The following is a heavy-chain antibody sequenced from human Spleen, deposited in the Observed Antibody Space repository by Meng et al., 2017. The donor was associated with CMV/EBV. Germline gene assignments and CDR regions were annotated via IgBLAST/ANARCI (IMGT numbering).Heavy chain of an antibody. D-gene: IGHD4-11*01. V-gene: IGHV1-2*02. J-gene: IGHJ5*02. CDR1: GYTFTGYY. CDR3: ARLYPDTVTTYWFDP. CDR2: INPKGGDT. Sequence: ASVKVSCKASGYTFTGYYIHWVRQAPGQGLEWMGWINPKGGDTNYAQKFRGRVTMTRDTTFSTAYMELSRLRSDDTAVYYCARLYPDTVTTYWFDPWGQGTLVTVSS.